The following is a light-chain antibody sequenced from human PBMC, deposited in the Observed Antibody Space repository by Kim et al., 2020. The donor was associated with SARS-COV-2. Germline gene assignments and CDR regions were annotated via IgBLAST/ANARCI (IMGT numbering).Light chain of an antibody. J-gene: IGLJ2*01. V-gene: IGLV3-9*01. CDR3: QVWDNSVV. CDR2: RDT. CDR1: NIGSKN. Sequence: SYELTQPLSVSVALGQTASMTCGGNNIGSKNVHWYQQKPGQAPVLVIYRDTNRPSGIPERFSGSNSGNTATLIISRVQAGDEADYYCQVWDNSVVFGGGTQLTVL.